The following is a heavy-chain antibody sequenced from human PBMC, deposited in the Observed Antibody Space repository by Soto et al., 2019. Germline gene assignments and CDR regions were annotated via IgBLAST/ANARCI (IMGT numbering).Heavy chain of an antibody. D-gene: IGHD2-15*01. J-gene: IGHJ5*02. CDR2: IYYSGST. CDR1: GGSISSYY. Sequence: PSETLSLTCTVSGGSISSYYWSWIRQPPGKGLEWIGHIYYSGSTSYNSSLKSRVTISVDTSKSQLSLKLSSVTAADTAVYYCARVRDCSGGTCYSWWFDPSGQGTLVTVSS. CDR3: ARVRDCSGGTCYSWWFDP. V-gene: IGHV4-59*01.